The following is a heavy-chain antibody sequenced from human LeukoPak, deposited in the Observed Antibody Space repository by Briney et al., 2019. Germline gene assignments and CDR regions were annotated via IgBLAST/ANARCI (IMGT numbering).Heavy chain of an antibody. CDR3: AKGGYGIVVVPPDY. CDR2: ISWNSGSI. CDR1: GFTFDDYA. V-gene: IGHV3-9*01. J-gene: IGHJ4*02. D-gene: IGHD3-22*01. Sequence: PGGSLRLSCAASGFTFDDYAMHWVRQAPGKGLEWVSGISWNSGSIGYADSVKGRFTISRDNAKNYLYLQMNSLRAEDTALYYCAKGGYGIVVVPPDYWGQGTLVTVSS.